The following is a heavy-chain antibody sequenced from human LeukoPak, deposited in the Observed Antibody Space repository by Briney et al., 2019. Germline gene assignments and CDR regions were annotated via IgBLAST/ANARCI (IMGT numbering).Heavy chain of an antibody. CDR3: ARARRYSYGSYYNWFDP. CDR2: INHSGST. J-gene: IGHJ5*02. D-gene: IGHD5-18*01. Sequence: SETLSLTCAVYGGSFSGYYWSWIRQPPGKGLEWIGEINHSGSTNYNPSLKNRVTISVDTSKNQFSLKLSSVTAADTAVYYCARARRYSYGSYYNWFDPWGQGTLVTVSS. CDR1: GGSFSGYY. V-gene: IGHV4-34*01.